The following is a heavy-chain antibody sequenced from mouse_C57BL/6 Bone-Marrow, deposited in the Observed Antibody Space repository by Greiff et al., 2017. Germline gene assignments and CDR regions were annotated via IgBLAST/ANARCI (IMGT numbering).Heavy chain of an antibody. CDR1: GYTFTSYW. CDR2: IHPNSGST. CDR3: ARKRVTTVGYFDD. J-gene: IGHJ2*01. Sequence: QVQLQQPGAELVKPGASVKLSCKASGYTFTSYWMHWVKQRPGQGLEWIGMIHPNSGSTNYNETFKSKATLTVDKSSSTAYMQLSSLTSEDSAVYYCARKRVTTVGYFDDWGQGTTLTVSS. D-gene: IGHD1-1*01. V-gene: IGHV1-64*01.